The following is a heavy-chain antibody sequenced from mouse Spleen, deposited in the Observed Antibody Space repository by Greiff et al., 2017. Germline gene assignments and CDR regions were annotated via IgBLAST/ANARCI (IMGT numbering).Heavy chain of an antibody. CDR2: ISSGGGNT. CDR3: ARQEGDYEGAMDY. V-gene: IGHV5-9*04. D-gene: IGHD2-13*01. Sequence: EVKLMESGGGLVKLGGSLKLSCAASGFTFINYAMSWVRQTPEKRLEWVATISSGGGNTYYPDSVKGRFIISRDNAKNTLELQMSSLKSEDTAMYYCARQEGDYEGAMDYWGQGNSVTVSS. J-gene: IGHJ4*01. CDR1: GFTFINYA.